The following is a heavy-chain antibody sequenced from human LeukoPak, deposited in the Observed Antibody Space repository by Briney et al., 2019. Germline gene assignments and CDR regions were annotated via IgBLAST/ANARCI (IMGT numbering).Heavy chain of an antibody. D-gene: IGHD6-13*01. CDR3: ARDLPGIAAAGYFDY. CDR2: IIPILGIA. Sequence: SVKVSCKASGGTFSSYAISWVRQAPGQGLEWMGRIIPILGIANYAQKFQGRVTITADKSTSTAYMELGSLRSEDTAVYYCARDLPGIAAAGYFDYWGQGTLVTVSS. CDR1: GGTFSSYA. V-gene: IGHV1-69*04. J-gene: IGHJ4*02.